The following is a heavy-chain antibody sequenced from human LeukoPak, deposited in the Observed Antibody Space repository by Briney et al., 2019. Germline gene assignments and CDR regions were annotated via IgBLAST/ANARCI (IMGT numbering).Heavy chain of an antibody. CDR3: ARQVRSPVVMFMDV. J-gene: IGHJ6*03. CDR1: GGPISTSTYN. V-gene: IGHV4-39*01. Sequence: SETLSLTCTVAGGPISTSTYNWGWIRQPPGKGLEWIGSVYYTGITYYNPSVESRVTISVDTSKTHFSLELNSVTAADTGVYFCARQVRSPVVMFMDVWGKGTTVIVSS. CDR2: VYYTGIT. D-gene: IGHD3-22*01.